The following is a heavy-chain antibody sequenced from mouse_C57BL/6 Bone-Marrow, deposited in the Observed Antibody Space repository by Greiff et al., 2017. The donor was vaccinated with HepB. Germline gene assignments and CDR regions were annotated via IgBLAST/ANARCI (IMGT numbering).Heavy chain of an antibody. D-gene: IGHD2-4*01. CDR2: IDPSDSYT. V-gene: IGHV1-50*01. CDR1: GYTFTSYW. J-gene: IGHJ2*01. Sequence: QVQLKQPGAELVKPGASVKLSCKASGYTFTSYWMQWVKQRPGQGLEWIGEIDPSDSYTNYNQKFKGKATLTVDPSSSTAYMQLSSLTSEDSAVYYCARVGNYDYDGGDYWGQGTTLTVSS. CDR3: ARVGNYDYDGGDY.